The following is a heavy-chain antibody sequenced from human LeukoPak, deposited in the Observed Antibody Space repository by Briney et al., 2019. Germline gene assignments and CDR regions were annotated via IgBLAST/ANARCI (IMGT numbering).Heavy chain of an antibody. D-gene: IGHD3-9*01. CDR3: ARENYDILTGYYGRSVSRDY. V-gene: IGHV1-18*01. J-gene: IGHJ4*02. Sequence: GSSVKVSCKASGGTFSSYAISWVRQAPGQGLEWMGWISAYNGNTNYAQKLQGRVTMTTDTSTSTAYMELRSLRSDDTAVYYCARENYDILTGYYGRSVSRDYWGQGTLVTVSS. CDR1: GGTFSSYA. CDR2: ISAYNGNT.